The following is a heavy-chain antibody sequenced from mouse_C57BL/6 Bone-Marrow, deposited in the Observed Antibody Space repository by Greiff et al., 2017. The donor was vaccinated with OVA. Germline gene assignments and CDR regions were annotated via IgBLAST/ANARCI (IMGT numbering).Heavy chain of an antibody. D-gene: IGHD2-1*01. J-gene: IGHJ1*03. V-gene: IGHV5-6*01. Sequence: EVQLQESGGDLVKPGGSLKLSCAASGFTFSSYGMSWVRQTPDKRLEWVATISSGGSYTYYPDSVKGRFTISRDNAKNTLYLQMSSLKSEDTAMYYCARHDYYGNYVHWYFDVWGTGTTVTVSS. CDR1: GFTFSSYG. CDR3: ARHDYYGNYVHWYFDV. CDR2: ISSGGSYT.